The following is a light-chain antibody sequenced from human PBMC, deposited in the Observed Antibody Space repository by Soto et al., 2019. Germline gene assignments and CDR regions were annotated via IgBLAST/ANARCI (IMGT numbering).Light chain of an antibody. CDR2: MND. CDR1: TSNSLRNY. V-gene: IGLV1-47*01. Sequence: QSVLTQPPPASGNPGQRLTISCSGSTSNSLRNYVYWYRQLPGTAPRLLISMNDQRPSGLPDRFSGSKSGTSASLAISGLRSEDEADYYCAAWADSLSGYVFGTGTKVTVL. J-gene: IGLJ1*01. CDR3: AAWADSLSGYV.